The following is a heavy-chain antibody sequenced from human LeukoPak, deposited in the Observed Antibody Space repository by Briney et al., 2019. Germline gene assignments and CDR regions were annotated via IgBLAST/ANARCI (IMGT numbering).Heavy chain of an antibody. CDR1: GFPFTPHS. V-gene: IGHV3-48*02. D-gene: IGHD6-6*01. Sequence: EGPLRLSCAASGFPFTPHSMSWVRQAPGKGLEWVSSITPGSSTINYADSVKGRFTTSRDNAKSSLYLQMNSLRDEDTAVYYCARVRAGSYFDYWGQGTLVT. CDR3: ARVRAGSYFDY. J-gene: IGHJ4*02. CDR2: ITPGSSTI.